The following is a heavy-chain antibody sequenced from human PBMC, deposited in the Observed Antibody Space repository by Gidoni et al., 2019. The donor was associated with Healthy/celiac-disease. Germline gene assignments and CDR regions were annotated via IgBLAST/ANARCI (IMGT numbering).Heavy chain of an antibody. D-gene: IGHD6-13*01. CDR3: ASARIAAAGRYYYYGMDV. CDR2: IWYDGSNK. CDR1: GFTFSSYG. Sequence: QVQLVESGGGVVQPGRSLRLSCAASGFTFSSYGMHWVRQAPGKGREWVAVIWYDGSNKYYADSVKGRFTISRDNSKNTLYLQMNSLRAEDTAVYYCASARIAAAGRYYYYGMDVWGQGTTVTVSS. J-gene: IGHJ6*02. V-gene: IGHV3-33*01.